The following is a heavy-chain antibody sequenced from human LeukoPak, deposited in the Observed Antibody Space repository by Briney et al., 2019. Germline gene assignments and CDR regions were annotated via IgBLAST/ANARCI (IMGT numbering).Heavy chain of an antibody. J-gene: IGHJ4*02. CDR2: ISSSSSYI. CDR3: ARDPSRWELPLRYFDY. CDR1: GFTFSSYS. D-gene: IGHD1-26*01. Sequence: GGSLRLSCAASGFTFSSYSMNWVRQAPGKGLEWVSSISSSSSYIYYADSVKGRFTISRDNAKNSLYLQMNSLRAEDTAVYYCARDPSRWELPLRYFDYWGQGTLVTVSS. V-gene: IGHV3-21*01.